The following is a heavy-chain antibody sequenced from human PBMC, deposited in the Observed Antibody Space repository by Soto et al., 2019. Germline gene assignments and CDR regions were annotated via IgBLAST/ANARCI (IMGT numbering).Heavy chain of an antibody. V-gene: IGHV5-51*01. CDR1: GYRFSSYW. CDR3: ARQGSNGAYYYYGMDV. J-gene: IGHJ6*02. CDR2: IYPGDSDT. Sequence: PGESLKISCKGSGYRFSSYWIAGVRQMPGKGLEWMGIIYPGDSDTIYSPSFQGQVTFSADKSTSTAYLQWSSLKASDSAMYYCARQGSNGAYYYYGMDVWGQGTTVTVS. D-gene: IGHD2-8*01.